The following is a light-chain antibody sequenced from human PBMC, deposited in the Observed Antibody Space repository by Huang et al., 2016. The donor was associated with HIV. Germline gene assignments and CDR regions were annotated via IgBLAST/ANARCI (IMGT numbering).Light chain of an antibody. CDR2: GTS. J-gene: IGKJ2*01. V-gene: IGKV1-39*01. CDR3: QQSYSVPRT. Sequence: DIQMTQFPTSLSASVGDRLSISCRSSQSISKYLNWYQQKPGGAPKLLISGTSNLQSVVPTRFSGSGSGTHFTLAINNLQPEDSATYYCQQSYSVPRTFGQGTKLQI. CDR1: QSISKY.